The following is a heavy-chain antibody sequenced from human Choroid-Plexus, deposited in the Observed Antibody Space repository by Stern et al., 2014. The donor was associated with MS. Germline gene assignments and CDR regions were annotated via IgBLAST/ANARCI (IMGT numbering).Heavy chain of an antibody. V-gene: IGHV3-30*18. Sequence: LQLVESGGGVVQPGMSLRLSCAVSGFTFSSLGLHWVRQAPGKGLEWVAVISYDGSNRYYADSVKGRFTISRDNSKNTVDLQMNSLRGEDTAVYYCAKERSSSKNYYFGMDVWGQGTTVTVSS. CDR3: AKERSSSKNYYFGMDV. CDR2: ISYDGSNR. J-gene: IGHJ6*02. D-gene: IGHD2-2*01. CDR1: GFTFSSLG.